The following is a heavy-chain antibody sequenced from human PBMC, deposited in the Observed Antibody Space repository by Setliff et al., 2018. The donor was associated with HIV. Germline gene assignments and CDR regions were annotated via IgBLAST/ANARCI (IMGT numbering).Heavy chain of an antibody. CDR1: GPSINIHY. CDR3: ATGAGFYGDYTFDH. V-gene: IGHV4-59*11. Sequence: PSETLSLTCTVSGPSINIHYWSWIRQSPGKGFEWIGYIYSTGSTNYNPSLQSRVTISMVASSNQFSLKVTSVTAADTAVYYCATGAGFYGDYTFDHWGQGRQVTVSS. J-gene: IGHJ4*02. D-gene: IGHD4-17*01. CDR2: IYSTGST.